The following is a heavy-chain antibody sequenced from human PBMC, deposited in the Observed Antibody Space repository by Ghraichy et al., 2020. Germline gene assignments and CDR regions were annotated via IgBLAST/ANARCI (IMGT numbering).Heavy chain of an antibody. J-gene: IGHJ6*04. CDR3: ARDRRNYYGSGEDPEMDV. CDR1: GYTFTSYG. CDR2: ISAYNGNT. D-gene: IGHD3-10*01. Sequence: ASVKVSCKASGYTFTSYGISWVRQAPGQGLEWMGWISAYNGNTNYAPKLQGRVTMTTDTSTSTAYMELRSLRSDDTAVYYCARDRRNYYGSGEDPEMDVWGKGTTVTVSS. V-gene: IGHV1-18*04.